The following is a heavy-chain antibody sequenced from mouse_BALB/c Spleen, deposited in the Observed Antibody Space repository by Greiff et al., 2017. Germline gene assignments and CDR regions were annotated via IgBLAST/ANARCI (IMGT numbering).Heavy chain of an antibody. J-gene: IGHJ3*01. D-gene: IGHD4-1*01. CDR1: GFTFSDYY. CDR2: ISSGGSYT. V-gene: IGHV5-9-4*01. CDR3: AREWDY. Sequence: EVKLVESGGGLVKPGGSLKLSCAASGFTFSDYYMYWVRQTPEKRLEWVAEISSGGSYTYYPDTVTGRFTISRDNAKNTLYLEMSSLRSEDTAMYYCAREWDYWGQGTLVTVSA.